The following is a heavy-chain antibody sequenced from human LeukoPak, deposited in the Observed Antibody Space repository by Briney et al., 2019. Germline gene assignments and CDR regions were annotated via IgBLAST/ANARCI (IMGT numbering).Heavy chain of an antibody. CDR3: ARGVAERQLWFGDSNWFDP. CDR2: INPNSGGT. Sequence: ASVKVSCKASGYTFTGYYMHWVRQAPGQGLEWMGWINPNSGGTNYAQKFRGRVTMTRDTSISTAYMELSRLRSDDTAVYYCARGVAERQLWFGDSNWFDPWGQGTLVTVSS. J-gene: IGHJ5*02. V-gene: IGHV1-2*02. CDR1: GYTFTGYY. D-gene: IGHD3-10*01.